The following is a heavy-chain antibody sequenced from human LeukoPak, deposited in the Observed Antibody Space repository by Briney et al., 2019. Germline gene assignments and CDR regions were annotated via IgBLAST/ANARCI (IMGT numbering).Heavy chain of an antibody. V-gene: IGHV1-46*01. Sequence: ASVKVSCKASGNTFTSYYFHWVRQAPGQGLEWMGIINPSGGTTSYAQKFQGRVTMTRDTSTSTVYMEVSSLRSEDTAVYYCARDPGSYRAFDIWGQGTMVTVSS. CDR2: INPSGGTT. CDR3: ARDPGSYRAFDI. CDR1: GNTFTSYY. J-gene: IGHJ3*02. D-gene: IGHD1-26*01.